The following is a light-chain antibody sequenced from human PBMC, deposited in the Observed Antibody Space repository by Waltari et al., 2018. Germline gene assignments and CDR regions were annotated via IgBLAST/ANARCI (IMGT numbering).Light chain of an antibody. CDR3: SSYISSSTLEL. CDR2: EVS. J-gene: IGLJ2*01. CDR1: RTDTGGYNQ. Sequence: QSALTQPASVSGSPGQSIPIPCTGTRTDTGGYNQLSWYQQNPGNAPKHMIYEVSNRPSGVSNRFSGSKSGNTASLTISGLQAEDEADYYCSSYISSSTLELFGGGTSLTVL. V-gene: IGLV2-14*03.